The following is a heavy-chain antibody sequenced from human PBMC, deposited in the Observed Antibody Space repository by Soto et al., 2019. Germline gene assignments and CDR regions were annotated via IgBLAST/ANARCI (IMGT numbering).Heavy chain of an antibody. CDR2: LSVTGGSS. D-gene: IGHD6-19*01. CDR3: AKRAVAGRNWYFDL. Sequence: EVQLLESGGGLVQPGGSLRLSCAASGFTFSTYTMSWVRQAPGKGLGWVSVLSVTGGSSSYTDSVRGRFTLSRDNSKNTLSLQMDSLRAEDTARYYCAKRAVAGRNWYFDLWGRGTLVTVSS. CDR1: GFTFSTYT. J-gene: IGHJ2*01. V-gene: IGHV3-23*01.